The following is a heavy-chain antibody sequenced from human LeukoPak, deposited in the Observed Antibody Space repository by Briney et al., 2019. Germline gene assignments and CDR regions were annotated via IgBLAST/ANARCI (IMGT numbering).Heavy chain of an antibody. CDR1: GGSISSYY. J-gene: IGHJ3*02. CDR3: ARDLAYDSSGYYAFDT. D-gene: IGHD3-22*01. Sequence: SETLSLTCTVSGGSISSYYWSWIRQPPGKGLEWIGYIYYSGSTNYNPSLKSRVTISVDTSKNQFSLKLSSVTAADTAVYYCARDLAYDSSGYYAFDTWGQGTMVTVSS. CDR2: IYYSGST. V-gene: IGHV4-59*01.